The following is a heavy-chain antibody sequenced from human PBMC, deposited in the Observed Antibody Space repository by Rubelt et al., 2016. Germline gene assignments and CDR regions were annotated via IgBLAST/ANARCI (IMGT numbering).Heavy chain of an antibody. D-gene: IGHD2-15*01. J-gene: IGHJ4*02. CDR3: ARSYCSGGSCYFFADY. CDR2: ISSSSSYI. V-gene: IGHV3-21*01. Sequence: VQPGGSLRLSCAASGFTFSSYSMNWVRQAPGKGLEWVSSISSSSSYIYYADSVKGRFTISRDDAKNSLYLQMSSLRAEDTAVYYCARSYCSGGSCYFFADYWGQGNLVIVYS. CDR1: GFTFSSYS.